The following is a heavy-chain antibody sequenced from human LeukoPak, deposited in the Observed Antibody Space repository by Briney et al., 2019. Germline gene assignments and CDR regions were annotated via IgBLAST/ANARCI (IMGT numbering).Heavy chain of an antibody. V-gene: IGHV4-59*01. J-gene: IGHJ5*02. CDR3: ARDGYAVTSHNWFDP. D-gene: IGHD4-17*01. CDR2: IYYSGST. CDR1: GGSISSYY. Sequence: SETLSLTCTVSGGSISSYYWSWIRQPPGKGLEWIGYIYYSGSTNYNPSLKSRVTISVDTSKNQFSLKLSSVTAADTAVYYCARDGYAVTSHNWFDPWGQGTLVTVSS.